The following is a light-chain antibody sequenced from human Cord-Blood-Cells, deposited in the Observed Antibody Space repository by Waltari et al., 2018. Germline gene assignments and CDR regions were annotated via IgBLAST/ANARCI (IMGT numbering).Light chain of an antibody. Sequence: QSVLTQPPSVSGAPGQRVTISCTGSSSNIGAGYDVQWYQQLPGTAPKLLIYGNSKRPSGVPDRFSGSKSGTSASLAITGLQAEDEADYYCQSYDSSLSGVFGGGTKLTVL. J-gene: IGLJ3*02. CDR1: SSNIGAGYD. CDR3: QSYDSSLSGV. CDR2: GNS. V-gene: IGLV1-40*01.